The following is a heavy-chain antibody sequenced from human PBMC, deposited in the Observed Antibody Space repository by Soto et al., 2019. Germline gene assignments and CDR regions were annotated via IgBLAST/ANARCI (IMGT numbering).Heavy chain of an antibody. CDR2: IWYDGSNK. Sequence: GGSLRLSCAASGFTFSSYGMHWVRQAPGKGLEWVAVIWYDGSNKYYADSVKGRFTISRDNSKNTLYLQMNSLRAEDTAVYYCARDRLQSSSWYWGFVVENYYGMDVWGQGTTVTVSS. V-gene: IGHV3-33*01. J-gene: IGHJ6*02. D-gene: IGHD6-13*01. CDR1: GFTFSSYG. CDR3: ARDRLQSSSWYWGFVVENYYGMDV.